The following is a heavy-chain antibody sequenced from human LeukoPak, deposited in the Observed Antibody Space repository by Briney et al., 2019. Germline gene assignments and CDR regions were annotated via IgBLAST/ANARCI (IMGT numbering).Heavy chain of an antibody. V-gene: IGHV4-4*07. Sequence: PSETLSLTCTVSGGSISSYYWSWIRQPAGKGLEWIGRIYTSGSTNYNPSLKSRVTISVDTSKNQFSLKLSSVTAADTAVYYCARGGEDYYDSSGYYGNNWFDPWGQGTLVIVSS. CDR2: IYTSGST. CDR1: GGSISSYY. D-gene: IGHD3-22*01. CDR3: ARGGEDYYDSSGYYGNNWFDP. J-gene: IGHJ5*02.